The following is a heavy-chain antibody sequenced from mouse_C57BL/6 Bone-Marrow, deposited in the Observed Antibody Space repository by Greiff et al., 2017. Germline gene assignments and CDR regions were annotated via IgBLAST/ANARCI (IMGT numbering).Heavy chain of an antibody. CDR1: GYTFTSYW. V-gene: IGHV1-55*01. CDR2: IYPGSGST. Sequence: QVQLKESGAELVKPGASVKMSCKASGYTFTSYWITWVKQRPGQGLEWIGDIYPGSGSTNYNEKFKSKATLTVDTSSSTAYMQLSSLTSEDSAVYYCAREPTVVGYFDVWGTGTTVTVSS. J-gene: IGHJ1*03. D-gene: IGHD1-1*01. CDR3: AREPTVVGYFDV.